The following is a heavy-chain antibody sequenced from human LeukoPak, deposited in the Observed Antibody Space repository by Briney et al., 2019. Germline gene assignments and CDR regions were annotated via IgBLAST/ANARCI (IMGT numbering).Heavy chain of an antibody. CDR1: GRSFSGYY. V-gene: IGHV4-34*01. Sequence: SETLSLTCTVYGRSFSGYYWNWIRQPPGKGLEWIGEINHSGGTNYNPSLKSRVTISVDTSKKQFSPRLSSVTAADTAVYYCARTENPGMTTPNWFDPWGQGTLVTVSS. CDR2: INHSGGT. D-gene: IGHD4-11*01. CDR3: ARTENPGMTTPNWFDP. J-gene: IGHJ5*02.